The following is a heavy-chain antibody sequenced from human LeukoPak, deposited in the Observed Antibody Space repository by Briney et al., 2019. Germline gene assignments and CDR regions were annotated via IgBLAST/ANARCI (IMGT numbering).Heavy chain of an antibody. Sequence: SETLSLTCSVSTDSISSGNYWGWVRQSPGQGLEWIGSIVSGGSTYHNPSFKSRVTMSIDTSKNQFSLKLSFVTAADTAIYYCVRDYGNFVQGNWGQGTLVTASS. J-gene: IGHJ4*02. D-gene: IGHD1-7*01. CDR3: VRDYGNFVQGN. V-gene: IGHV4-38-2*02. CDR1: TDSISSGNY. CDR2: IVSGGST.